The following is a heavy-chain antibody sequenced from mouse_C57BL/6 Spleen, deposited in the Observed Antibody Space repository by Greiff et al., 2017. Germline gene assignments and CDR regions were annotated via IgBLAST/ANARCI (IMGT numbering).Heavy chain of an antibody. J-gene: IGHJ2*01. CDR3: ARYISNYGVFDY. Sequence: EVKVVESGGGLVQPGGSLSLSCAASGFTFTDYYMSWVRQPPGKALEWLGFIRNKANGYTTEYSASVKGRFTISRDNSQSILYLQMNALRAEDSATYYCARYISNYGVFDYWGQGTTLTVSS. V-gene: IGHV7-3*01. CDR1: GFTFTDYY. CDR2: IRNKANGYTT. D-gene: IGHD2-5*01.